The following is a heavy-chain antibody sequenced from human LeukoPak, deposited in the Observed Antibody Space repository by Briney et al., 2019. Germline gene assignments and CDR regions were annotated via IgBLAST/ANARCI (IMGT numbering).Heavy chain of an antibody. V-gene: IGHV4-59*08. CDR2: IYHSGST. CDR3: ARHPNYYHGMDV. CDR1: GGSISSYY. J-gene: IGHJ6*02. Sequence: TSETLSLTCTVSGGSISSYYWSWIRQPPGKGLEWIGYIYHSGSTNYNPSLKSRVTISVDTSKNQFSLKLSSVTATDTAVYYCARHPNYYHGMDVWGQGTTVTVSS.